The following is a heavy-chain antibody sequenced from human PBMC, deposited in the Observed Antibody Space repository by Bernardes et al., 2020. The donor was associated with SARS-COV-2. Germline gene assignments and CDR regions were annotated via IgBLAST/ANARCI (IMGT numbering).Heavy chain of an antibody. J-gene: IGHJ3*02. CDR2: INSDGSST. D-gene: IGHD3-10*01. CDR3: ARGVSGAYDI. CDR1: GFSFRSYA. V-gene: IGHV3-74*01. Sequence: GGSLRLSCSASGFSFRSYAMHWVRLAPGKGLVWVSHINSDGSSTTYADSVKGRFTMSRDNAKNTVYLQMNSLRVEDTAVYYCARGVSGAYDIWGQGTMVTVSS.